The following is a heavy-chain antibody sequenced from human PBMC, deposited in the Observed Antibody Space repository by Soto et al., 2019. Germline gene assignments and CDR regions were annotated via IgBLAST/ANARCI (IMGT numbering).Heavy chain of an antibody. CDR2: INAGNGNT. CDR3: ARDMGDYYDSSGYYYVGAFDI. V-gene: IGHV1-3*01. J-gene: IGHJ3*02. Sequence: ASVKVSCKASGYTFTSYAMHWVRQAPGQRLEWMGWINAGNGNTKYSQKFQGRVTMTRDTSTSTVYMELSSLRSEDTAVYYCARDMGDYYDSSGYYYVGAFDIWGQGTMVTV. D-gene: IGHD3-22*01. CDR1: GYTFTSYA.